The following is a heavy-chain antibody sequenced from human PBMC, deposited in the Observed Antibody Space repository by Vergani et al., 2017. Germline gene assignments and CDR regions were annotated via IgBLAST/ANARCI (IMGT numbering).Heavy chain of an antibody. V-gene: IGHV3-30*18. CDR1: GFTFSSYT. D-gene: IGHD3/OR15-3a*01. CDR2: ISYDGSNK. Sequence: VQLVESGGGLVKPGGSLRLSCAASGFTFSSYTMNWVRQAPGKGLEWVAVISYDGSNKYYADSVKGRFTISRDNSKNTLYLQMNSLRAEDTAVYYCAKDVRSLWTRYYFDYWGQGTLVTVSS. J-gene: IGHJ4*02. CDR3: AKDVRSLWTRYYFDY.